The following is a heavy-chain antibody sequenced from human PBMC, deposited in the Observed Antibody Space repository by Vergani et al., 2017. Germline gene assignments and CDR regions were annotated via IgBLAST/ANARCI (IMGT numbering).Heavy chain of an antibody. CDR1: GGSFSGYY. CDR3: ARHYYDSSGDAFDI. J-gene: IGHJ3*02. D-gene: IGHD3-22*01. CDR2: INHSGST. Sequence: QVQLQQWGAGLLKPSETLSLTCAVYGGSFSGYYWSWIRQPPGKGLEWIGEINHSGSTNYNPSLKSRVTISVDTSKNQFSLKLSSVTAADTAVYYCARHYYDSSGDAFDIGGQGTMVTVSS. V-gene: IGHV4-34*01.